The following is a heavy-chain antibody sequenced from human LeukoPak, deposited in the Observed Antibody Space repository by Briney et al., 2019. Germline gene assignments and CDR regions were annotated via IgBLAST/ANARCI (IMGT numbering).Heavy chain of an antibody. CDR1: GYTFTSYD. CDR3: ARDVRHRYCSSATCYRGWFDP. V-gene: IGHV1-8*01. J-gene: IGHJ5*02. Sequence: ASVKVSCKASGYTFTSYDINWVRQATGQGLEWMGWMNPNSGNTGYAQKFQGRVTMTRNTSISTAYMELRSLRSEDTAVYYCARDVRHRYCSSATCYRGWFDPWGQGTLVTVSS. CDR2: MNPNSGNT. D-gene: IGHD2-2*01.